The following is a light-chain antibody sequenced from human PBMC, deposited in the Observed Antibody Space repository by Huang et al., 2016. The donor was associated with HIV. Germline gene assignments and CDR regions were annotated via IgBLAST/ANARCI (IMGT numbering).Light chain of an antibody. CDR2: DAS. CDR1: QGISNT. Sequence: QLTQSPSSLSASVGDRVTIPCRARQGISNTLAWYQQKPGKAPKLLIYDASSLQTGAPSRFSGSGSGTDFTLTISSLQPEDCATYYCQQFNHYPLTFGGGTKVEIE. V-gene: IGKV1D-13*01. J-gene: IGKJ4*01. CDR3: QQFNHYPLT.